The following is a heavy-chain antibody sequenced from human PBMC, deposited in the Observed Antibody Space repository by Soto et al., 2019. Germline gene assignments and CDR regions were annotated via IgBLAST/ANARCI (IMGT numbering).Heavy chain of an antibody. V-gene: IGHV3-23*01. CDR2: ISGSGGST. D-gene: IGHD4-17*01. Sequence: EVQLLESGGGLVQPGGSLRLSCAASGFTFSSYAMNWVRQAPGKGLEWVSAISGSGGSTYYADSVKGRFTISRDNSKNTLYLQMNSLRAEDTAVYYCAKLTTVTTLKAYAFDIWGQGTMVTVSS. CDR1: GFTFSSYA. CDR3: AKLTTVTTLKAYAFDI. J-gene: IGHJ3*02.